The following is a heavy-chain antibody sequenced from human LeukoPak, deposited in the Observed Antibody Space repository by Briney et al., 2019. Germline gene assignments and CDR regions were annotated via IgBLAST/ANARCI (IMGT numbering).Heavy chain of an antibody. CDR1: GYFFTSYH. V-gene: IGHV1-46*01. CDR3: ARDGCSSTRCSAGGNWFDP. J-gene: IGHJ5*02. D-gene: IGHD2-2*01. Sequence: EASVTVSCKASGYFFTSYHMHWVRQAPGQGLEWMGIIDPTGGSTTYPQRFQGRVTMTRDTSTSTVYMELSSLRSEDTAMYYCARDGCSSTRCSAGGNWFDPWGQGTLVTVSS. CDR2: IDPTGGST.